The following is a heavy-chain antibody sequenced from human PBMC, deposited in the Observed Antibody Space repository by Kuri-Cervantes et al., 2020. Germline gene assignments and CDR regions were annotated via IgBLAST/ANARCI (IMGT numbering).Heavy chain of an antibody. CDR3: ARDRSTMILSPADP. D-gene: IGHD3-22*01. Sequence: GGSLRLSCAASGFTFSSYWMSWVRQAPGKGLEWVANIKQDGSEKFYVDSVMGRFTISRDNAKNSLYLQMNSLRAENTAVYYCARDRSTMILSPADPWGQGTLVTVSS. CDR1: GFTFSSYW. J-gene: IGHJ5*02. CDR2: IKQDGSEK. V-gene: IGHV3-7*01.